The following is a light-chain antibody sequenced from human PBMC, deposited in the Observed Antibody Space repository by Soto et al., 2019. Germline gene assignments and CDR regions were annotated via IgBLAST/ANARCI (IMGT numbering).Light chain of an antibody. J-gene: IGLJ1*01. CDR3: SAYTSSTAYI. CDR2: HVT. V-gene: IGLV2-14*03. Sequence: QSVLTQPASVSGSPGQSITISSTGTSSDVGGYSYVSWSHQHPGDAPKLMIYHVTNRPSGVSDRFSGSKSGNTVSLTISGLQAEDEADYYCSAYTSSTAYIFGTGTKVTVL. CDR1: SSDVGGYSY.